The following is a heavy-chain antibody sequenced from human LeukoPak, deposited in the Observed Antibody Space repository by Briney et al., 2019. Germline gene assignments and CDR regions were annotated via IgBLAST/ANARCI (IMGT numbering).Heavy chain of an antibody. CDR1: GYTFTSYD. CDR3: AGLLRYFDSQPSEPHAFDI. Sequence: ASVKVSCKASGYTFTSYDINWVRQATGQGLEWMGWMNPNSGNTGYAQKFQGRVTMTRNTSISTAYMELSSLRSEDTAVYYCAGLLRYFDSQPSEPHAFDIWGQGTMVTVSS. V-gene: IGHV1-8*01. CDR2: MNPNSGNT. J-gene: IGHJ3*02. D-gene: IGHD3-9*01.